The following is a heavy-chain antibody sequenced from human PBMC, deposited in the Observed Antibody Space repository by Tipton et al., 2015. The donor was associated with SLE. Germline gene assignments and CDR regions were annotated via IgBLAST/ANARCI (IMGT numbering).Heavy chain of an antibody. CDR3: ARRVPHRYYFDL. CDR2: IFYTGSV. V-gene: IGHV4-39*07. Sequence: TLSLTCTVSDGSIRSTNYYWGWIRQPPGKGLEWIGSIFYTGSVHDNPSLTSRVTMSLDTSKSQFSLRLTSVSAADTAMYFCARRVPHRYYFDLWGRGTLVTVSS. D-gene: IGHD1-26*01. CDR1: DGSIRSTNYY. J-gene: IGHJ2*01.